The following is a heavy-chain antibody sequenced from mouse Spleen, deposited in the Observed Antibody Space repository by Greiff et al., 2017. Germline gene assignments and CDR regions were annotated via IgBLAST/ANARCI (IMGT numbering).Heavy chain of an antibody. CDR1: GFTFSDYG. CDR3: ASRGNYPMDY. J-gene: IGHJ4*01. V-gene: IGHV5-17*01. CDR2: ISSGSSTI. Sequence: EVMLVESGGSLVKPGGSLKLSCAASGFTFSDYGMHWVRQAPEKGLEWVAYISSGSSTIYYADTVKGRFTISRDNAKNTLFLQMTSVRSEDTAMYYCASRGNYPMDYWGQGTSVTVSS. D-gene: IGHD2-1*01.